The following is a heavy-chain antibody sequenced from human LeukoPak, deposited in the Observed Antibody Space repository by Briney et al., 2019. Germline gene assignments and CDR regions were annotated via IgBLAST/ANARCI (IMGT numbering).Heavy chain of an antibody. V-gene: IGHV3-11*01. D-gene: IGHD6-19*01. CDR3: ARVPQWLVREGGLDY. Sequence: GGSLRLSCAASGFTFSDYYMSWIRQAPGKGLEWVSYISSSGSTIYYADSVRGRFTISRDNAKNSLYLQMNSLRAEDTAVYYCARVPQWLVREGGLDYWGQGTLVTVSS. CDR2: ISSSGSTI. CDR1: GFTFSDYY. J-gene: IGHJ4*02.